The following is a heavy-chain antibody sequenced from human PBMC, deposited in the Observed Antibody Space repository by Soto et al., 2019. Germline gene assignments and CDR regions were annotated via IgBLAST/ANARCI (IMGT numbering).Heavy chain of an antibody. CDR1: GFTCSSYG. CDR2: ISSTSGTI. CDR3: AKTSLRVYYYGMDV. Sequence: GGPLRLSCAAAGFTCSSYGMHWVRQDPGKGLEWVSHISSTSGTIYYADSVKGRFTTSRDNAKNSLYLQMNSLRDEDTGVYYCAKTSLRVYYYGMDVWGQGTTVTVSS. V-gene: IGHV3-48*02. J-gene: IGHJ6*02.